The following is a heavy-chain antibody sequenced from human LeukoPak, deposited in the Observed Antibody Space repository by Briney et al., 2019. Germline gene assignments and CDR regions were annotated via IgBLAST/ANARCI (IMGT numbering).Heavy chain of an antibody. CDR2: IYYSGST. CDR3: ARVKYSGSYYGVDY. V-gene: IGHV4-30-4*08. D-gene: IGHD1-26*01. J-gene: IGHJ4*02. CDR1: GDSISSADYY. Sequence: SETLPLTCTVSGDSISSADYYWSWIRQPPGKGLEWIGYIYYSGSTYYNPSLKSRVIISADTSKNQFSLKLSSVTAADTAVYYCARVKYSGSYYGVDYWGQGTLVTVS.